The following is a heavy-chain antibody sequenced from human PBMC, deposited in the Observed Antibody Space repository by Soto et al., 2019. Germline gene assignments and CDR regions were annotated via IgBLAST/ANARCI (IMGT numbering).Heavy chain of an antibody. Sequence: TLSLTCAVYGGSFSGYYGTWIRQPPGKGLEWIGEIHHSGSTNYNPSLKSRVSISVDMSNNQFSLRLSSVTATDTAVYYCATPRKNFYYYGMDVWGQGTTVTVSS. CDR2: IHHSGST. CDR3: ATPRKNFYYYGMDV. J-gene: IGHJ6*02. V-gene: IGHV4-34*01. CDR1: GGSFSGYY.